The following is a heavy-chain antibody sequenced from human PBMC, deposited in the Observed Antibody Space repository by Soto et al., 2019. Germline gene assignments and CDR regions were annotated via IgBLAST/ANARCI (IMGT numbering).Heavy chain of an antibody. V-gene: IGHV3-23*01. CDR1: GFTFSSYA. Sequence: PGGSLRLSCAASGFTFSSYAMSWVRQAPGKGLEWVSAISGSGGSTYYADSVKGRFTISRDNSKNTLYLQMNSLRAEDTAVYYCASDKGLGFGELLYGPPSYATDVWGQGPTVTLAS. D-gene: IGHD3-10*01. CDR3: ASDKGLGFGELLYGPPSYATDV. CDR2: ISGSGGST. J-gene: IGHJ6*02.